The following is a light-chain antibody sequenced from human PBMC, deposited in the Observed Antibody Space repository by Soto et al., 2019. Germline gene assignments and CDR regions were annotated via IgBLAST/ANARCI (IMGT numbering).Light chain of an antibody. CDR1: QSVRSMY. CDR3: QHYGNSLWT. Sequence: EVVLRQSPGTLSLSPGERATLSCRASQSVRSMYLAWYQQKPGQAPRLLIYDASSRATDIPDRFSGSGSGTDFTLTISRLEPEDFAIYYCQHYGNSLWTFGQGTKVDIK. CDR2: DAS. J-gene: IGKJ1*01. V-gene: IGKV3-20*01.